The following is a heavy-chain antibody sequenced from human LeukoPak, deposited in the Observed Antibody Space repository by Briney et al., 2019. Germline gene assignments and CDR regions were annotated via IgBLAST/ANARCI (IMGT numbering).Heavy chain of an antibody. V-gene: IGHV3-23*01. CDR1: GFTLSSYA. CDR2: ISGSGGST. D-gene: IGHD4-23*01. J-gene: IGHJ5*02. Sequence: GGSLRLSCTASGFTLSSYAMSWVRQAPGKGLEWVSAISGSGGSTYYADSVKGRFTISRDNSKNTLYLQMNSLRAEDTAVYYCASSTVVSRANWFDPWGQGTLVTVSS. CDR3: ASSTVVSRANWFDP.